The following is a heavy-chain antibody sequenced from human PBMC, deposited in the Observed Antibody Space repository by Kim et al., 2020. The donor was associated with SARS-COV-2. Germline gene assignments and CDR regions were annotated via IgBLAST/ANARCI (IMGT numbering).Heavy chain of an antibody. V-gene: IGHV3-15*01. CDR2: IKSKTDGGTT. Sequence: GGSLRLSCAASGFTFSNAWMSWVRQAPGKGLEWVGRIKSKTDGGTTDYAAPVKGRFTISRDDSKNTLYLQMNSLKTEDTAVYYCTTDLDYYYDSSGYQYGMDVWGQGTPVTVSS. J-gene: IGHJ6*02. D-gene: IGHD3-22*01. CDR1: GFTFSNAW. CDR3: TTDLDYYYDSSGYQYGMDV.